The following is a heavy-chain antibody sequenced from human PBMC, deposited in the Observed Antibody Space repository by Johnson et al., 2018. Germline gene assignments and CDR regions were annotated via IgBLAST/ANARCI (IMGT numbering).Heavy chain of an antibody. CDR2: FIPTFDTR. V-gene: IGHV1-69*01. J-gene: IGHJ6*02. CDR3: ARDGNYGDFGRNYYFGMDV. CDR1: GGTFRSYA. D-gene: IGHD4-17*01. Sequence: QVQLLESGAEVKKPGSSVKVSCKTSGGTFRSYAFSWVRQAPGQGLEWMGGFIPTFDTRNYAQKFHGRATIIADDSTETVYWELSSLRSEDTAMYYCARDGNYGDFGRNYYFGMDVWGQGTTVMVSS.